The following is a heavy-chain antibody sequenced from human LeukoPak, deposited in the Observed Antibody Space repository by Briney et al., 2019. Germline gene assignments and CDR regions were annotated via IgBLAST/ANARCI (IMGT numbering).Heavy chain of an antibody. V-gene: IGHV3-21*01. CDR1: GFTFSTYT. CDR3: AKDQDVVVPAAIIDY. D-gene: IGHD2-2*01. Sequence: GGSLRLSCVGSGFTFSTYTMNWVRQAPGKGLEWVSSISPDSTYIYHADSVRGRFTISRDNARNSLYLQMDSLRAEDTAVYYCAKDQDVVVPAAIIDYWGQGTLVTVSS. J-gene: IGHJ4*02. CDR2: ISPDSTYI.